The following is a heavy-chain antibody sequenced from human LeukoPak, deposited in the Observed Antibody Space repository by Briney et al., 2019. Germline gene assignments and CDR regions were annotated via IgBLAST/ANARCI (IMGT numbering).Heavy chain of an antibody. CDR2: FYYNGST. J-gene: IGHJ4*02. D-gene: IGHD3-22*01. CDR1: GGSISSNY. V-gene: IGHV4-59*08. Sequence: SETLSLTCTVSGGSISSNYWTWMRQPPGKGLEWIGYFYYNGSTTYNPSLKSRVTISVDTSKNQFSLKLSSVTAADTAIYYCARHEGVSGYYPLDYWGQGTLVTVSS. CDR3: ARHEGVSGYYPLDY.